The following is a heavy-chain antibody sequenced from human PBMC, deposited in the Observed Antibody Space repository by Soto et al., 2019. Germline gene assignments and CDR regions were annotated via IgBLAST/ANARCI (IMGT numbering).Heavy chain of an antibody. CDR2: IYGSGGGI. V-gene: IGHV3-23*01. J-gene: IGHJ4*02. Sequence: GGSLRLSCTAFGLPHSRFAMMWVRQAPGKGLECVSGIYGSGGGIEYADSVKGRFTISRDNSKNTVYLQMTDLRADDTAVYYCAKVFYYYDSSGYYYFDYWGQGTLVTVSS. D-gene: IGHD3-22*01. CDR1: GLPHSRFA. CDR3: AKVFYYYDSSGYYYFDY.